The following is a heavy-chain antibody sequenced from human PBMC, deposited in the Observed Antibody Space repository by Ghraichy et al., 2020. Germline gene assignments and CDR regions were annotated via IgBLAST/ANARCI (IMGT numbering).Heavy chain of an antibody. Sequence: LSLTCAASGFTFSSYVMHWVRQAPGKGLEWVAVISFDGSNIYYADSVKGRFIISRDNSKNTLYLQINSLRTEDTAVYYCARDNSLRSFDYWGQGTLVTVSS. V-gene: IGHV3-30*04. CDR1: GFTFSSYV. D-gene: IGHD4-17*01. CDR2: ISFDGSNI. J-gene: IGHJ4*02. CDR3: ARDNSLRSFDY.